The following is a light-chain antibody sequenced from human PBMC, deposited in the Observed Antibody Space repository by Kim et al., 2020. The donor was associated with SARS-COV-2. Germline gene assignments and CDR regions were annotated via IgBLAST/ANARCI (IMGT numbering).Light chain of an antibody. CDR1: QSVGSSQ. J-gene: IGKJ3*01. V-gene: IGKV3-20*01. CDR2: GAS. CDR3: QYYGSSPPVT. Sequence: EIVLTQSPGPLSLSPGERATLSCRASQSVGSSQLVWYQQKPGQAPRLLIYGASRATGIPDRFSASGAGTDFTLTISRLEPEDFAVYYCQYYGSSPPVTFGPGTKVDIK.